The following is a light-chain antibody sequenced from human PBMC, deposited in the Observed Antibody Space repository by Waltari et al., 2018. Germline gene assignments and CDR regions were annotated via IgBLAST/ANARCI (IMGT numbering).Light chain of an antibody. Sequence: QSVLTQPPSVSGAPGQRVTISCTGSSSNIGAGYDVLWYQQLPGTAPKLLIYGNTKRPSGVPDRFSGPKSGTSASLAITGLQVDDEADDYCQSYDSSLSAVVFSGGTKLTVL. J-gene: IGLJ2*01. CDR2: GNT. CDR1: SSNIGAGYD. V-gene: IGLV1-40*01. CDR3: QSYDSSLSAVV.